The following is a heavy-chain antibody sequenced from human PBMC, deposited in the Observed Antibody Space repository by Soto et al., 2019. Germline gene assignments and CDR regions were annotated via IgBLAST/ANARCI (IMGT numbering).Heavy chain of an antibody. J-gene: IGHJ4*02. CDR1: GYPFTSYG. Sequence: QVQLVQSGAEVKKPGASVKVSCKTSGYPFTSYGINWVRQAPGQGPEWMGWISAYNGKTSYTQKCQGRGTMTTDTSTSTAYMELRSLRSDDTAVHYCARDRLIAVTGLLHYWGQGTLVTVSS. CDR2: ISAYNGKT. CDR3: ARDRLIAVTGLLHY. V-gene: IGHV1-18*01. D-gene: IGHD6-19*01.